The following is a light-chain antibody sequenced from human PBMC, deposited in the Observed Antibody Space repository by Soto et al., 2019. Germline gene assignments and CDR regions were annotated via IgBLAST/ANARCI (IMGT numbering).Light chain of an antibody. J-gene: IGKJ3*01. V-gene: IGKV3-15*01. CDR1: QSVSSN. CDR2: GAS. CDR3: QQYNNWPLT. Sequence: EIVMTQSPATLSLSPGERATLSCRASQSVSSNLAWYQQKPGHAPSLLIYGASTRATGIPARFSGGGSGTEFTLTISSLQAEDFAVYYCQQYNNWPLTFGPGTKVDIK.